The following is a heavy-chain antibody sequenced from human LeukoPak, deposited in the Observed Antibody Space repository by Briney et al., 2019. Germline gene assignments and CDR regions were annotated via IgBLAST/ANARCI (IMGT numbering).Heavy chain of an antibody. CDR3: ARGPTLGEGYYYYMDV. V-gene: IGHV1-69*13. CDR2: IIPIFGTA. D-gene: IGHD3-10*01. J-gene: IGHJ6*03. CDR1: GGTFSSYA. Sequence: VASVKVSCKASGGTFSSYAISWVRQAPGQGLEWMGGIIPIFGTANYAQKFQGRVTITADESTSTAYMELSSLRSEDTAVYYCARGPTLGEGYYYYMDVWGKGTTVTVSS.